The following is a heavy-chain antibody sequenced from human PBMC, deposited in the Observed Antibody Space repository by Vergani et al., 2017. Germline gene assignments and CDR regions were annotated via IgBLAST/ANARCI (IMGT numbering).Heavy chain of an antibody. CDR3: ARAAGIVGATRPTLDY. D-gene: IGHD1-26*01. J-gene: IGHJ4*02. CDR2: IIPIFGTA. Sequence: QVQLVQSGAEVKKPGASVKVSCKASGYTFTSYYMHWVRQAPGQGLEWMGGIIPIFGTANYAQKFQGRVTITADESTSTAYMELSSLRSEDTAVYYCARAAGIVGATRPTLDYWGQGTLVTVSS. CDR1: GYTFTSYY. V-gene: IGHV1-69*01.